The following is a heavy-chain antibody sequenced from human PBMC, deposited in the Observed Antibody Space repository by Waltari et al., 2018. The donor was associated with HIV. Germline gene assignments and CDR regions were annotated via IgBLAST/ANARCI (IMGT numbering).Heavy chain of an antibody. D-gene: IGHD6-19*01. CDR3: TRVAGMPIDGDAFDI. V-gene: IGHV4-4*07. CDR2: IYTSGGT. CDR1: GGSISSYY. Sequence: QVQLQESGPGLVTPSETLSLTCTVSGGSISSYYWSWIRQPAGKGLEWIGRIYTSGGTNYNPSLKSRVTMSVDTSKNQFSLKLSSVTAADTAVYYCTRVAGMPIDGDAFDIWGQGTMVTVSS. J-gene: IGHJ3*02.